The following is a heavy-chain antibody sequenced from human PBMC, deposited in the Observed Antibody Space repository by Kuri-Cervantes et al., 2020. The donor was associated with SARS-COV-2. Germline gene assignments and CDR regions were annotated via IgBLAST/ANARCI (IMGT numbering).Heavy chain of an antibody. CDR3: ARGRQWLALYYFDY. Sequence: GESLKISCAAPGFPFSSYWMSWVRQAPGKGLEWVANIKQDGSEKYYVDSVKGRFTISRDNAKNSLYLQMNSLRAEDTAVYYCARGRQWLALYYFDYWGQGTLVTVSS. CDR2: IKQDGSEK. D-gene: IGHD6-19*01. V-gene: IGHV3-7*01. J-gene: IGHJ4*02. CDR1: GFPFSSYW.